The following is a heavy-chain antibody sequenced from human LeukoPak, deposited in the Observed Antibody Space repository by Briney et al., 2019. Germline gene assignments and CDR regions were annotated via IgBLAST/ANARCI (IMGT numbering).Heavy chain of an antibody. J-gene: IGHJ4*02. CDR3: ARGLNWGSSYFDY. Sequence: SETLSLTCAVYGESFSGYYWSWIRQPPGKGLEWIGEINHSGSTNYNPSLKSRVTISVDTSKNQFSLKLSSVTAADTAVYYCARGLNWGSSYFDYWGQGTLVTVSS. CDR2: INHSGST. CDR1: GESFSGYY. D-gene: IGHD7-27*01. V-gene: IGHV4-34*01.